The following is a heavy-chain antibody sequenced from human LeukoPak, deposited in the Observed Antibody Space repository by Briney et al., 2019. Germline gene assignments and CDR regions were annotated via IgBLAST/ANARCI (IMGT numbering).Heavy chain of an antibody. CDR1: GFIFRNYP. Sequence: GGSLRLSCVGSGFIFRNYPMYWVRQAPGKGLEWVAVISYDGNTQYYADSVKGRFTISRDNAKNSLYLQMNSLRAEDTAVYYCARRSRSIVRGKPRRNTDYYYYYYMDVWGKGTTVTISS. J-gene: IGHJ6*03. D-gene: IGHD3-10*01. V-gene: IGHV3-30*04. CDR2: ISYDGNTQ. CDR3: ARRSRSIVRGKPRRNTDYYYYYYMDV.